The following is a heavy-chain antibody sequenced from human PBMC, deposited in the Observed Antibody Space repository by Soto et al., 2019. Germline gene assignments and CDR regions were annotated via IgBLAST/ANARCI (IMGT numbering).Heavy chain of an antibody. V-gene: IGHV4-61*01. CDR1: GGFVNSDTHS. CDR3: ARFVRSCSATTCSTRADV. D-gene: IGHD2-2*01. Sequence: SETLSLTCTVSGGFVNSDTHSWGWIRQTPGKRLEWIGFIYSGGSTKNPSLRSRVTMSVDTSKNQFSLKLRSVIVADTAVYHCARFVRSCSATTCSTRADVWGQGITVTVSS. J-gene: IGHJ6*02. CDR2: IYSGGST.